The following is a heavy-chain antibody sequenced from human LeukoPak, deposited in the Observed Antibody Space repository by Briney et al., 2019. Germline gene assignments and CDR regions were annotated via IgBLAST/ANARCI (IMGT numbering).Heavy chain of an antibody. J-gene: IGHJ3*02. V-gene: IGHV3-30-3*01. CDR3: ARGHDAFDI. Sequence: PGRSLRLSCAASGFTFSSYAMHWVRQAPGKGLEWVAVISYDGSNKYYADSVKGRFTISRDNSKNTLYLQMNSLRAEDTAVYYCARGHDAFDIWGQGTMVTLSS. CDR1: GFTFSSYA. CDR2: ISYDGSNK.